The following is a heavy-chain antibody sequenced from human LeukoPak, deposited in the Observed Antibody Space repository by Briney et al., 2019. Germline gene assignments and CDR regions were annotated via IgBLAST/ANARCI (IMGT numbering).Heavy chain of an antibody. CDR1: GGSISSSSYY. Sequence: SETLSLTCTVSGGSISSSSYYWGWIRQPPGKGLEWIGSIYYSGSTYYNPSLKSRVTISVDTSKNQFSLKLSSVTAADTAVYYCARHTGYNWNGFDYWGQGTLVTVSS. V-gene: IGHV4-39*01. CDR3: ARHTGYNWNGFDY. J-gene: IGHJ4*02. D-gene: IGHD1-20*01. CDR2: IYYSGST.